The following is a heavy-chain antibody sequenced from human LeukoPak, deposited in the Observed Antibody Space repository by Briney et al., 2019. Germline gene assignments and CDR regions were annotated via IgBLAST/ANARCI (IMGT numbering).Heavy chain of an antibody. J-gene: IGHJ4*02. CDR1: GFTFSSYG. CDR2: IYSGGST. Sequence: GGSLRLSCAASGFTFSSYGMHWVRQAPGKGLEWVSVIYSGGSTHYADSVKGRFTISRDNSKNTLYLQMNSLRAEDTAVYYCASLYYGGNNFDYWGQGTLVTVSS. D-gene: IGHD4-23*01. V-gene: IGHV3-NL1*01. CDR3: ASLYYGGNNFDY.